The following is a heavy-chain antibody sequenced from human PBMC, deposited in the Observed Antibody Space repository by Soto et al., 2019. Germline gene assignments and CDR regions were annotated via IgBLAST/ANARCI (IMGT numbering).Heavy chain of an antibody. CDR3: ASGYSYGAAAFDI. V-gene: IGHV1-8*01. Sequence: ASVKVSCKASGYTFTSYDINWVLQATGQGLEWMGWMNPNSGNTGYAQKFQGRVTMTRNTSISTAYMELSSLRSEDTAVYYCASGYSYGAAAFDIWGQGTMVTVSS. CDR1: GYTFTSYD. D-gene: IGHD5-18*01. J-gene: IGHJ3*02. CDR2: MNPNSGNT.